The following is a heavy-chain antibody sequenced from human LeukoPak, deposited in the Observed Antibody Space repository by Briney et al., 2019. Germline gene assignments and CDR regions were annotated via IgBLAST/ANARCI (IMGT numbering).Heavy chain of an antibody. V-gene: IGHV3-30*18. CDR2: ISYDGNNK. D-gene: IGHD2-21*02. CDR3: AKEGVYCGGDCYSPNWFDP. J-gene: IGHJ5*02. Sequence: GGSLRLSCAASGFTFSNYGMHWVRQAPGKGLECVAVISYDGNNKDYGDSVKGRFTISRDNSKNTLYLQMNSLRADDTAVYYCAKEGVYCGGDCYSPNWFDPWGQGTQVTVSS. CDR1: GFTFSNYG.